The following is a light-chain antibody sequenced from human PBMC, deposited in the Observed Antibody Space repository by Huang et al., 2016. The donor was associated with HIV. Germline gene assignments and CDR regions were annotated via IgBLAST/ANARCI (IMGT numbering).Light chain of an antibody. J-gene: IGKJ4*01. CDR1: QSINSN. CDR3: QHYNNWPPLVT. Sequence: EMVMTQSPVTLSVSPGERATVSCRASQSINSNLAWYQQKPGQAPRLLIYGAATRATGIPARFRGSGSGAEFTLTISSLQSEDFAFYYRQHYNNWPPLVTFGGGTKVEIK. CDR2: GAA. V-gene: IGKV3-15*01.